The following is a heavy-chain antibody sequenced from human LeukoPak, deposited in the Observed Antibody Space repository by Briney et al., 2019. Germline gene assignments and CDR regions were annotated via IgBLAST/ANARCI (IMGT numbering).Heavy chain of an antibody. CDR3: ASNYDILDAFDI. V-gene: IGHV4-59*01. J-gene: IGHJ3*02. CDR2: IYYSGST. D-gene: IGHD3-9*01. Sequence: PSETLSLTCTVSGGSISSYNRSWIRQPPGKGLEWVGYIYYSGSTNYNTSLKSRVSISVDTSKTHFSPILTSVTAADTAVYYCASNYDILDAFDIWGQGTMVTVSS. CDR1: GGSISSYN.